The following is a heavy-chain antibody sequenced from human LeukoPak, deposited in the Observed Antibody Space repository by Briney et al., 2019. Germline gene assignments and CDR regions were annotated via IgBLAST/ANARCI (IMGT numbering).Heavy chain of an antibody. CDR3: IRGGPSTWS. CDR1: GIMFSDEY. D-gene: IGHD2-15*01. V-gene: IGHV3-11*04. J-gene: IGHJ5*02. Sequence: GGSLRLSCAASGIMFSDEYMSWIRQAPGKGLEWVSYISKTGNSIVYADSVKGRFTISRDDATNMVFLQMNSLRPEDTAIYYCIRGGPSTWSWGQGTLVTVSS. CDR2: ISKTGNSI.